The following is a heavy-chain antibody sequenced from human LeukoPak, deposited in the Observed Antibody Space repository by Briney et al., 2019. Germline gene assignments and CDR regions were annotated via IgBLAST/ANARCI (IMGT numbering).Heavy chain of an antibody. V-gene: IGHV5-51*01. Sequence: GESLKISCKASGYSFSNSWIGWVRQMPGKGLEWMGIIYPGDSHTIYSLSFQGQITISADKSITTAYLQWRSLEASDTAMYYCARQRTSENWFDSWGQGTPVTVSS. J-gene: IGHJ5*01. CDR3: ARQRTSENWFDS. CDR2: IYPGDSHT. D-gene: IGHD1-14*01. CDR1: GYSFSNSW.